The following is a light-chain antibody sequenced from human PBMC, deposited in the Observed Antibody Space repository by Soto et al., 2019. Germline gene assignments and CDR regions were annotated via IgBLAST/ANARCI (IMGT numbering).Light chain of an antibody. J-gene: IGLJ2*01. Sequence: QSALTQPASVSGSPGQSITLSCTGTSSDVGGYNYVSWYQQHPGKAPKLMIYDVSNRPLGVSNRFSGSKSGNTASLTISGLKAEDEADYYCSSYTSTSTVVFGGGTKLTVL. CDR2: DVS. CDR3: SSYTSTSTVV. V-gene: IGLV2-14*03. CDR1: SSDVGGYNY.